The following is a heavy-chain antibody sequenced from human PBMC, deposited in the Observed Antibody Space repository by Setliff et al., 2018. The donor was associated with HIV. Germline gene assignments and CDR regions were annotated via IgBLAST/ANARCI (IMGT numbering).Heavy chain of an antibody. D-gene: IGHD3-10*01. CDR1: GFIVSSFW. V-gene: IGHV3-7*01. J-gene: IGHJ4*02. CDR3: TKGHYTTSG. CDR2: INEDGSER. Sequence: LRLSCAASGFIVSSFWMNWVRQAPGKGLEWLANINEDGSERNCVDSVKGRFTISKDNAKNSLYLQMNSLRAEDTAVYYCTKGHYTTSGWGQGTVVTVSS.